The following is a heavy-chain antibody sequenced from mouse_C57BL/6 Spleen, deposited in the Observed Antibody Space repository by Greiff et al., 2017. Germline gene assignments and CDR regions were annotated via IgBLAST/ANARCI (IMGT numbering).Heavy chain of an antibody. J-gene: IGHJ3*01. V-gene: IGHV1-42*01. D-gene: IGHD2-2*01. CDR3: ARKGYEGSWFAY. Sequence: VQLQQSGPELVKPGASVKISCKASGYSFTGYYMNWVKQSPEKSLEWIGEINPSTGGTTYNQKFKAKATLTVDKSSSTAYMQLKSLTSEDSAVYYCARKGYEGSWFAYWCQGTLVTVSA. CDR2: INPSTGGT. CDR1: GYSFTGYY.